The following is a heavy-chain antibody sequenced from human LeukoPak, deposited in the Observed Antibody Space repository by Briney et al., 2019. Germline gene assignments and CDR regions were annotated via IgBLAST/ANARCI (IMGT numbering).Heavy chain of an antibody. CDR2: INGDGSST. Sequence: GGSLRPSCVASGFTFSNYWMHWVRQAPGKGLVWVSRINGDGSSTTYADSVKGRFTMSKDNAKNTLYLQMSSLRAEDTAVYYCSRGNYNGLNDLWGQGTLVTVSS. CDR3: SRGNYNGLNDL. CDR1: GFTFSNYW. D-gene: IGHD3-10*01. V-gene: IGHV3-74*01. J-gene: IGHJ5*02.